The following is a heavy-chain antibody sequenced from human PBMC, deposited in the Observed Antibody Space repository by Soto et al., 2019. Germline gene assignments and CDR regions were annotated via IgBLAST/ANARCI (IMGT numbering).Heavy chain of an antibody. CDR3: ARVRIAVAGTRDYYYYMDV. CDR2: IGTAGDT. Sequence: GGSLRLSCAASGFTFSSYDMHWVRQATGKGLEWVSAIGTAGDTYYPGSVKGRFTISRENAKNSLYLQMNSLRAGDTAVYYCARVRIAVAGTRDYYYYMDVWGKGTTVTVSS. J-gene: IGHJ6*03. CDR1: GFTFSSYD. V-gene: IGHV3-13*01. D-gene: IGHD6-19*01.